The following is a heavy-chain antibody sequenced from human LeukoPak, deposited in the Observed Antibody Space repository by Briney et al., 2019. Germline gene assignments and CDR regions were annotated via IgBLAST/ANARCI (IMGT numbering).Heavy chain of an antibody. D-gene: IGHD4-23*01. V-gene: IGHV1-46*01. J-gene: IGHJ3*02. CDR1: GYTFTGYS. CDR2: INPSGGST. Sequence: ASVKVSCKASGYTFTGYSMHWVRQAPGQGLEWMGIINPSGGSTSYAQKFQGRVTMTRDMSTSTVYMELSSLRSEDTAVYYCASLAGGNSESSDAFDIWGQGTMVTVSS. CDR3: ASLAGGNSESSDAFDI.